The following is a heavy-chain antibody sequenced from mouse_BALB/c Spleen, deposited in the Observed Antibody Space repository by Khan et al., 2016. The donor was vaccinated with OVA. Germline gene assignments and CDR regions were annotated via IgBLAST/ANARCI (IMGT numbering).Heavy chain of an antibody. D-gene: IGHD2-4*01. J-gene: IGHJ3*01. Sequence: QVQLKESGPGILQPSQTLSLTCSFSGFALTTSGMCVSWIRQPSGKGLEWLAHIYWDDDNCHNPSPESRRPISQDTSRTQVFLEITTADTADTATDYGDQRPRRGLDDYLFAYWGQGTLVTVSA. CDR1: GFALTTSGMC. CDR3: DQRPRRGLDDYLFAY. V-gene: IGHV8-12*01. CDR2: IYWDDDN.